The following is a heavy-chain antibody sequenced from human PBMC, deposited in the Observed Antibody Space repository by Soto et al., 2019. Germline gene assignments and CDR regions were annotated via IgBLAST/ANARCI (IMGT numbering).Heavy chain of an antibody. CDR1: GFTFSSNW. CDR3: ARGSRVGTGQYYPDDH. J-gene: IGHJ4*02. CDR2: MNPDGSSR. V-gene: IGHV3-74*01. D-gene: IGHD3-10*01. Sequence: EVQLVESGGDLVQPGGSLRLSCEASGFTFSSNWMHWVRQAPGKGLVWVSRMNPDGSSRGYADSVKGRFTITRDNAKNTRFLQMNSLRAEDRAVSYCARGSRVGTGQYYPDDHWGQGTLVSVSS.